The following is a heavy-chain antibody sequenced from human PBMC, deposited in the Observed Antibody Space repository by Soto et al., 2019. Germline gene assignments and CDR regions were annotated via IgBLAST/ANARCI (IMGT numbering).Heavy chain of an antibody. CDR3: AKAISGYYAPLDY. D-gene: IGHD3-22*01. V-gene: IGHV3-23*01. CDR2: ISGGADDT. Sequence: EVQLLESGGGLVQPGGSLRLSCAASGFTFSNYAMGWARQAPGKGLEWVSVISGGADDTHYADSVKGRFTISRDNSKNTLYVQMDILRAEDTAVYYCAKAISGYYAPLDYWGQGMRVTVSS. CDR1: GFTFSNYA. J-gene: IGHJ4*02.